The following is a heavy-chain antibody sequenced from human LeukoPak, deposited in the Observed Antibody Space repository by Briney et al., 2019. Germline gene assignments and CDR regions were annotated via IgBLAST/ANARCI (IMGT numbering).Heavy chain of an antibody. CDR2: IYHSGST. CDR1: GGSISSGGYY. D-gene: IGHD6-13*01. V-gene: IGHV4-30-2*02. Sequence: PSQTLSLTCTVSGGSISSGGYYWSWIQQPPGKGLEWIGYIYHSGSTYYNPSLKSRVTISVDTSKNQFSLKLSSVTAADTAVYYCARCIADQDYYYMDVWGKGTTVTVSS. CDR3: ARCIADQDYYYMDV. J-gene: IGHJ6*03.